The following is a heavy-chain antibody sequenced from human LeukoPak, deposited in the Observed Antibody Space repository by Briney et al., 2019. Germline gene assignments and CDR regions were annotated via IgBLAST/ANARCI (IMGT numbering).Heavy chain of an antibody. CDR2: IYYSGST. J-gene: IGHJ4*02. CDR1: DGSISSSSYY. Sequence: SETLSLTCTVSDGSISSSSYYWGWIRQPPGKGLEWIGSIYYSGSTYYNPSLKSRVTTSVDTSKNQFSLKLNSVTAADTAVYYCARVYRPDFYYFDYWGQGILVTVSS. V-gene: IGHV4-39*07. CDR3: ARVYRPDFYYFDY.